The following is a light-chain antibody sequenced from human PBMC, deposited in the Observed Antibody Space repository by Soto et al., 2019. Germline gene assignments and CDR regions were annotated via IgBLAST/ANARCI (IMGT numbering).Light chain of an antibody. J-gene: IGLJ1*01. Sequence: QSALAQPASVSGSPGQSITISCTGTSRDIGNYNYVSWYQHHPGKAPKLMIYEVTSRPSGVSDRFSGSKSGMTASLTTSGLQPEDVADYFCASYRSANTLVVFGTGTKVTVL. CDR2: EVT. CDR3: ASYRSANTLVV. CDR1: SRDIGNYNY. V-gene: IGLV2-14*01.